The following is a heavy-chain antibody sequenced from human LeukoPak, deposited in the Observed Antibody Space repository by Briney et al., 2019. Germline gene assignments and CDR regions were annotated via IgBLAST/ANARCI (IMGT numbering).Heavy chain of an antibody. Sequence: GASVKVSCKASGYTFTSYDINWVRQATGQALEWVGWMNPNSGNTGYAQKFQGRVTMTRNTSISTAYMELSSLRSEDTAVYYCARGLSSGYSYGYYYMDVWGKGTTVTISS. CDR2: MNPNSGNT. CDR3: ARGLSSGYSYGYYYMDV. J-gene: IGHJ6*03. CDR1: GYTFTSYD. V-gene: IGHV1-8*02. D-gene: IGHD5-18*01.